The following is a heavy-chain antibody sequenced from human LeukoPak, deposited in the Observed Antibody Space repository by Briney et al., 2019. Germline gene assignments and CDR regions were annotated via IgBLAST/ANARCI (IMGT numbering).Heavy chain of an antibody. CDR3: ATSTPLYYYYYMDV. Sequence: ASVKVSCKVSGYTLTELSMHWVRQAPGKGPEWMGGFDPEDGETIYAQKFQGRVTMTEDTSTDTAYMELSSLRSEDTAVYYCATSTPLYYYYYMDVWGKGTTVTVSS. V-gene: IGHV1-24*01. J-gene: IGHJ6*03. CDR1: GYTLTELS. CDR2: FDPEDGET.